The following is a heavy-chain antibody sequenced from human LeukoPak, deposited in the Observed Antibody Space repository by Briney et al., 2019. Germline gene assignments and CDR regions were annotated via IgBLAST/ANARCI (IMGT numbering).Heavy chain of an antibody. V-gene: IGHV4-59*01. CDR3: ARLVRRYDSSGYYHYFDY. CDR2: IYYSGST. J-gene: IGHJ4*02. D-gene: IGHD3-22*01. Sequence: PSETLSLTCTVSGGSISSYYWSWIRQPPGKGLEWIGYIYYSGSTNYNPSLKSRVTISVDTSKNPFSLKLSSVTAADTAVYYCARLVRRYDSSGYYHYFDYWGQGTLVTVSS. CDR1: GGSISSYY.